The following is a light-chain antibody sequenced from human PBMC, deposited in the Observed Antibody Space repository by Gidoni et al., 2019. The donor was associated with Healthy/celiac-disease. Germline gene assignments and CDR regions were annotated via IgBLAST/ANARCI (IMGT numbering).Light chain of an antibody. CDR3: MQSIQLLPT. Sequence: DIVMTQTPLSLSVTPGQPASISCKSSQSLLHSDGKTYFWYLQKPGQSPQLLIYEVSNRFSGVPDRFSGSWSGTDFTLKISRVEAEDVGVYYCMQSIQLLPTFGGGTKVEIK. V-gene: IGKV2D-29*02. CDR1: QSLLHSDGKTY. CDR2: EVS. J-gene: IGKJ4*01.